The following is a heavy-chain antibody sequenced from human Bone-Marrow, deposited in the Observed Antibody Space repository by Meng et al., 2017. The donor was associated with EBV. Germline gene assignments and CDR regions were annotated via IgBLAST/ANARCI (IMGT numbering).Heavy chain of an antibody. CDR2: IYHSGST. J-gene: IGHJ5*02. CDR1: GGSISSSNW. CDR3: ARAWSVTSGFDP. Sequence: VQLQERGPGLVNPWGPLSLPCPFSGGSISSSNWRSWVSQPRGTGLEWIGEIYHSGSTNYNPSLKSRVTISVDKSKTQFSLKLSSLTAADTAVYYCARAWSVTSGFDPWGQGTLVTVSS. V-gene: IGHV4-4*02. D-gene: IGHD2-21*02.